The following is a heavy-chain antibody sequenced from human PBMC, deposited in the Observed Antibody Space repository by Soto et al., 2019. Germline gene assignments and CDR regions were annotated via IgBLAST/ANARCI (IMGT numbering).Heavy chain of an antibody. V-gene: IGHV3-30-3*01. D-gene: IGHD6-13*01. Sequence: PGGSLRLSCAASGFTFSGYAMHWVRQAPGKGLEWVAVISCGGSNKYYADSVKGRFTISXXXSXXTXXLXXNXXRAXDPAVYYCVRNPGAKHSSSWGPGTLVTVSS. CDR1: GFTFSGYA. CDR2: ISCGGSNK. CDR3: VRNPGAKHSSS. J-gene: IGHJ4*02.